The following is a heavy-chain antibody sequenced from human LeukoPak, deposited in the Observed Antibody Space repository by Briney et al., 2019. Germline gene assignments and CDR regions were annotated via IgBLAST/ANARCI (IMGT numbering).Heavy chain of an antibody. V-gene: IGHV4-59*08. Sequence: SETLSLTCTVSNGFISYYYWSWIRQPPGKGLEWIGYIYYSGSTNYNPSLKSRVTMSIDKSKNQFSLDLSSVTAADTAVYYCARHSSDSSGYLLDYWGQGTLVTVSS. J-gene: IGHJ4*02. CDR3: ARHSSDSSGYLLDY. CDR2: IYYSGST. D-gene: IGHD3-22*01. CDR1: NGFISYYY.